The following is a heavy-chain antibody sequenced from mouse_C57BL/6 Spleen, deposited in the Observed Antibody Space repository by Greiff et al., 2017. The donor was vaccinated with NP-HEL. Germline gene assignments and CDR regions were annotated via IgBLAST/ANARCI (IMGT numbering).Heavy chain of an antibody. V-gene: IGHV1-18*01. CDR1: GYTFTDYN. D-gene: IGHD1-2*01. Sequence: EVQLQQSGPELVKPGASVKIPCKASGYTFTDYNMDWVKQSHGKSLEWIGDINPNNGGTIYNQKFKGKATLTVDKSSSTAYMELRSLTSEDTAVYYCARRGLFGYYYAMDYWGQGTSVTVSS. J-gene: IGHJ4*01. CDR2: INPNNGGT. CDR3: ARRGLFGYYYAMDY.